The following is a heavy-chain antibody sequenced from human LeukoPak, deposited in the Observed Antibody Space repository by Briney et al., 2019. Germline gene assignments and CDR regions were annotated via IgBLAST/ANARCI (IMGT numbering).Heavy chain of an antibody. J-gene: IGHJ3*02. CDR1: GGSISDYY. CDR2: IHSIGGT. V-gene: IGHV4-59*12. CDR3: ARGLRDGYKIDI. D-gene: IGHD5-24*01. Sequence: SETLSLTCTASGGSISDYYWTWIRQPPEKGLEWIGYIHSIGGTNYNPSLKSRVTISVDTSKNQFSLKLSSVTAADTAVYYCARGLRDGYKIDIWGQGTMVTVSS.